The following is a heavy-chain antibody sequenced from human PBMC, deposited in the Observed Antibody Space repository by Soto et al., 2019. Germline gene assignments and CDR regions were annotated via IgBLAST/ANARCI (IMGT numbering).Heavy chain of an antibody. CDR2: IYYSGST. V-gene: IGHV4-59*01. CDR1: GGSIRSYY. D-gene: IGHD4-17*01. CDR3: ARGYGHYASDY. Sequence: QVQLQESGPGLVKPSETLSLTCTVSGGSIRSYYWRWIRQSPGKGLEWIGSIYYSGSTNYNPSLKSRVTIPVDTPKNQFSLKVSSVTATDTAVYYCARGYGHYASDYWGQGTLVTVSS. J-gene: IGHJ4*02.